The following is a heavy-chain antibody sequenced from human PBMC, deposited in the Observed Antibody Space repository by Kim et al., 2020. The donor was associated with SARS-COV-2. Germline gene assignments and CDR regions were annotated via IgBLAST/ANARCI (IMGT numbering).Heavy chain of an antibody. Sequence: SETLSLTCTVSGGSISSYYWSWIRQPPGKGLEWIGYIYYSGSTNYNPSLKSRVTISVDTSKNQFSLKLSSVTAADTAVYYCARDFRSGYDGEYYYYYGMDVWGQGTTVTVSS. V-gene: IGHV4-59*01. CDR2: IYYSGST. J-gene: IGHJ6*02. D-gene: IGHD5-12*01. CDR3: ARDFRSGYDGEYYYYYGMDV. CDR1: GGSISSYY.